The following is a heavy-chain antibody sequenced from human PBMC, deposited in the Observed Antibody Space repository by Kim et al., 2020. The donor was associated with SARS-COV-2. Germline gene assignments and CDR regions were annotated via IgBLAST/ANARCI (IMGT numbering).Heavy chain of an antibody. D-gene: IGHD3-10*01. CDR3: ARPRDYGSGYDAFDI. J-gene: IGHJ3*02. Sequence: PSLKSRVTISVDTSKNQFSLKLSSVTAADTAVYYCARPRDYGSGYDAFDIWGQGTMVTVSS. V-gene: IGHV4-34*01.